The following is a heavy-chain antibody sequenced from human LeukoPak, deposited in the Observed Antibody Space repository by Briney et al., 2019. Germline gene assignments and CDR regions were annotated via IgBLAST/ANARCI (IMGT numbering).Heavy chain of an antibody. J-gene: IGHJ3*02. CDR2: IYWDDDK. Sequence: SGPTLVNPTQTLTLTCTFSGFSLSTSGVGVGWIRQPQGKALEWLALIYWDDDKRYSPSLKSRLTITKDTSKNQVVLTMTNMDPVDTATYYCAHRRPYYDSSGYFRVSNAFDIWGQGTMVTVSS. CDR1: GFSLSTSGVG. CDR3: AHRRPYYDSSGYFRVSNAFDI. D-gene: IGHD3-22*01. V-gene: IGHV2-5*02.